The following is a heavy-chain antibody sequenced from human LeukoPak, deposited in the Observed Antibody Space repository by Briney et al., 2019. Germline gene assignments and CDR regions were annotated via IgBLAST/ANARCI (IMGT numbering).Heavy chain of an antibody. D-gene: IGHD3-22*01. CDR3: ARDYDTSGHYDL. CDR2: IIPMFGTP. V-gene: IGHV1-69*06. Sequence: GASVKVSCKASGLTLSNYALSWVRQAPGQGLEWMGGIIPMFGTPKYAQKFQGRVTITADKSTSTTYMQLSSLGSEDTAMYYCARDYDTSGHYDLWGQGTLVTVSS. J-gene: IGHJ4*02. CDR1: GLTLSNYA.